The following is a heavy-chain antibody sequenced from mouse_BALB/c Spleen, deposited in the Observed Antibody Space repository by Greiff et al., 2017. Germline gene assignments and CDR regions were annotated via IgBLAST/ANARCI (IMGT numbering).Heavy chain of an antibody. CDR3: ARITTEFAY. CDR1: GFTFSSFG. Sequence: EVNVVESGGGLVQPGGSRKLSCAASGFTFSSFGMHWVRQAPEKGLEWVAYISSGSSTIYYADTVKGRFTISRDNAKNTLYLQMSSLKSEDTAMYYCARITTEFAYWGQGTLVTVSA. J-gene: IGHJ3*01. D-gene: IGHD1-1*01. CDR2: ISSGSSTI. V-gene: IGHV5-17*03.